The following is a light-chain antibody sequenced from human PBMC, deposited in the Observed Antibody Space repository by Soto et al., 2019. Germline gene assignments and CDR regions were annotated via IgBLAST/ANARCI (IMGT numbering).Light chain of an antibody. CDR3: QHYGSSPGT. V-gene: IGKV3-20*01. Sequence: EIVLTQSPGNLSLSPGERATLSCRASQSVSSSYLAWYQQKPGQAPRLLIYDASSRATGIPDRFSGSGSGTDFTLTISRLEPEDFAVFYCQHYGSSPGTFGQGTRLEIK. CDR2: DAS. J-gene: IGKJ5*01. CDR1: QSVSSSY.